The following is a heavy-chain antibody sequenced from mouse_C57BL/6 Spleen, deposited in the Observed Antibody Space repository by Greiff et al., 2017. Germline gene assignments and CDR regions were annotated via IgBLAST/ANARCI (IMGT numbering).Heavy chain of an antibody. D-gene: IGHD3-2*02. J-gene: IGHJ2*01. Sequence: EVQLQQSGPELVKPGASVKISCKASGYTFTDYYMNWVKQSHGKSLEWIGDINPNNGGTSYNQKFKGKATLTVDKSSSTAYMELRSLTSEDSAVYYCARKPYSSGYDYFDYWGQGTTLTVSS. CDR3: ARKPYSSGYDYFDY. V-gene: IGHV1-26*01. CDR1: GYTFTDYY. CDR2: INPNNGGT.